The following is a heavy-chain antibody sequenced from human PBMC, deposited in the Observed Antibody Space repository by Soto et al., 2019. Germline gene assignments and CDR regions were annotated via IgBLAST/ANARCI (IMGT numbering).Heavy chain of an antibody. CDR3: VREPSLYSGFDDY. J-gene: IGHJ4*02. V-gene: IGHV1-8*01. CDR2: INPNSGNT. D-gene: IGHD5-12*01. CDR1: GYPFTRYD. Sequence: QVQLVQSGAEVKKPGASVKVSCKASGYPFTRYDITWVRQATGQGLEWMGWINPNSGNTGYAQNFQGRVTMTRNISITTVYMELTSLRSEDTAVYYCVREPSLYSGFDDYWGQGTLVTVSS.